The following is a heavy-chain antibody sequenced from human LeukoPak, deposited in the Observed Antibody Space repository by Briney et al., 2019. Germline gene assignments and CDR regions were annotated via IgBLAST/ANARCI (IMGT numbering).Heavy chain of an antibody. D-gene: IGHD3-10*01. J-gene: IGHJ4*02. V-gene: IGHV4-31*03. CDR3: AREASTMVRGGVDY. Sequence: PSETLSLTCTVSGGSISSGGYYWSWIRQHPGKGLEWIGYIYYSGSTYYNPSLKSRVTISVDTSKNQFSLKLSSVTAADTAVYYCAREASTMVRGGVDYWGQGTLVTVSS. CDR1: GGSISSGGYY. CDR2: IYYSGST.